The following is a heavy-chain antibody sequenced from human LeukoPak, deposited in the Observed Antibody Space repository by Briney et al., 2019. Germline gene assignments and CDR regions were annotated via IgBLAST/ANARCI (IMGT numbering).Heavy chain of an antibody. CDR1: GFTFSSYP. Sequence: GGSLRLSCAASGFTFSSYPMHWVRQAPGKGLEWVAVVSNDGSNKYYADSVKGRFTISRDNSKNTPYLQMNSLRGEDTAVYYCARDPPYDSSAAFDYWGQGTLVTVSS. D-gene: IGHD3-22*01. CDR3: ARDPPYDSSAAFDY. CDR2: VSNDGSNK. V-gene: IGHV3-30*04. J-gene: IGHJ4*02.